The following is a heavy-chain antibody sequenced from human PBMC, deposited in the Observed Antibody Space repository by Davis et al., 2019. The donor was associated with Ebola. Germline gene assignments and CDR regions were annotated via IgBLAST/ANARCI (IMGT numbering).Heavy chain of an antibody. CDR3: ARDRSMVYRSWLDV. V-gene: IGHV1-46*01. CDR1: GYTFTSYY. CDR2: INPSGGST. D-gene: IGHD3-10*01. J-gene: IGHJ6*02. Sequence: ASVKVSCKASGYTFTSYYMHWVRQPPGQGLEWMGIINPSGGSTSYAQKFQGRVTMTRDTSTSTIYMELSSLGSEDTAVYYCARDRSMVYRSWLDVWGQGTTVTVSS.